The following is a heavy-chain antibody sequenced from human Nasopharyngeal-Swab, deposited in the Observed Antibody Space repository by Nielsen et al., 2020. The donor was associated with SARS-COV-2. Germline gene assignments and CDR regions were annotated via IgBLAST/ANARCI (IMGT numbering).Heavy chain of an antibody. D-gene: IGHD5-18*01. CDR3: ARAGEYSYGSGDN. J-gene: IGHJ4*02. V-gene: IGHV4-59*12. CDR1: GGCISPYY. CDR2: VYYRGNT. Sequence: GSLRLSCTVSGGCISPYYWNWVRQPPGKGLEWIGYVYYRGNTKYSPSLESRVTISLDTSKNQFSLKLNAVTAADTAVYYCARAGEYSYGSGDNWGQGTLVAVSS.